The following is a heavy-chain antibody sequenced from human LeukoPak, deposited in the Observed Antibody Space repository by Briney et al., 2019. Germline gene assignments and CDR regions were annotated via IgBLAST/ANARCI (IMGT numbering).Heavy chain of an antibody. D-gene: IGHD2-15*01. J-gene: IGHJ5*02. CDR3: ARQEYCSGGSCYTWFDP. V-gene: IGHV5-51*01. CDR1: GYSINNYW. Sequence: GESLKISCKGSGYSINNYWIGWVRQMPGKGLEWMGIIYPADSDIRYSPSFQGQVAISADKSISTAYLQWSSLKASDTAMYYCARQEYCSGGSCYTWFDPWGQGTLVIVSS. CDR2: IYPADSDI.